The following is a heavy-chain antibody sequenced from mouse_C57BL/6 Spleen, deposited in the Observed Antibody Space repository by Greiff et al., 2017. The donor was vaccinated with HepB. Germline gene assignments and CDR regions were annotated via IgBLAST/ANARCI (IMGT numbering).Heavy chain of an antibody. CDR2: IYPRSGNT. Sequence: QVQLKQSGAELARPGASVKLSCKASGYTFTSYGISWVKQRTGQGLEWIGEIYPRSGNTYYNEKFKGKATLTADKSSSTAYMELRSLTSADSAVYFCARDWDDWFAYWGQGTLVTVSA. V-gene: IGHV1-81*01. CDR3: ARDWDDWFAY. CDR1: GYTFTSYG. D-gene: IGHD4-1*01. J-gene: IGHJ3*01.